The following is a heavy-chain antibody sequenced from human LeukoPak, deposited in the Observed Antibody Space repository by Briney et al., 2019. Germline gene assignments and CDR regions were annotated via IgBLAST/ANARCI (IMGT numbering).Heavy chain of an antibody. J-gene: IGHJ4*02. CDR2: ISSSSSYI. D-gene: IGHD3-3*01. V-gene: IGHV3-21*01. CDR1: GFTFSSYS. Sequence: GGSLRLSCAASGFTFSSYSMNWVRQAPGKGLEWVSSISSSSSYIYYADSVKGRFTISRDNAKNSLYLQMNSLRAEDTAVYYCARVLTIFGVVIRYFDYWGQGTLVTVSS. CDR3: ARVLTIFGVVIRYFDY.